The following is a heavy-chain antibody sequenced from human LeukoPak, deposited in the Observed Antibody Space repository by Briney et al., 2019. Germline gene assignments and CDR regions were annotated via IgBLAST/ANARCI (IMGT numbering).Heavy chain of an antibody. V-gene: IGHV3-74*01. CDR1: GFTFSGYW. CDR3: ARDPVLDESGGNSPY. D-gene: IGHD4-23*01. Sequence: PGGSLRLSCAASGFTFSGYWMHWVRQAPGKGLVWVSRINPDGSSTTYADSVKGRFTISRDNAKTTLYLQMNSLRAEDTAVYYCARDPVLDESGGNSPYWGQGTLVTVSS. CDR2: INPDGSST. J-gene: IGHJ4*02.